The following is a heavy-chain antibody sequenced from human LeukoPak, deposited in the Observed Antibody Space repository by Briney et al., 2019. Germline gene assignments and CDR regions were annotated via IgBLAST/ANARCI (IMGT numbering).Heavy chain of an antibody. D-gene: IGHD5-12*01. CDR2: IYYSGST. CDR3: ARTPHRGYSGYEYNP. CDR1: GGSISNKY. V-gene: IGHV4-59*01. Sequence: SETLSLTCTVSGGSISNKYWSWIRQPPGKGLEWIGYIYYSGSTNYNPSLKSRVTILVDTSKNQFSLKLSSVTAEDTAVYYCARTPHRGYSGYEYNPWGQGTLVTVSS. J-gene: IGHJ5*02.